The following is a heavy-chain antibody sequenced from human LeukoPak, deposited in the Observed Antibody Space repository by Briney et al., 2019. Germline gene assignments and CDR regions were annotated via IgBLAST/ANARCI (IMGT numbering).Heavy chain of an antibody. V-gene: IGHV3-23*01. Sequence: PGGSLRLSCAASGFTFSSYAMSWVRQAPGKGLEWVSAISGSGGSTYYADSVKGRFTISRDNSKNTLYLQMNSLRAEDTAVYYCAKGRRVVVAASLDYWGQGTLVTVSS. CDR3: AKGRRVVVAASLDY. D-gene: IGHD2-15*01. CDR2: ISGSGGST. J-gene: IGHJ4*02. CDR1: GFTFSSYA.